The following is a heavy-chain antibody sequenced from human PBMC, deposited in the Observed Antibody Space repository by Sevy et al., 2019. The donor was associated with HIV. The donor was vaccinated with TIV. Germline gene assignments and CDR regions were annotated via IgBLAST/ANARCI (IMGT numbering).Heavy chain of an antibody. J-gene: IGHJ3*02. Sequence: ASVKVSCKASGYTFSDNYMHWVRQAPGQGLEWVGRINPRTGDTKYAQKFQGRVTVTSDTSISTAYMELSRRTSDDTAIYYCAKDKLLDAFDIWGQGTRVTVSS. CDR2: INPRTGDT. V-gene: IGHV1-2*06. CDR3: AKDKLLDAFDI. CDR1: GYTFSDNY. D-gene: IGHD2-15*01.